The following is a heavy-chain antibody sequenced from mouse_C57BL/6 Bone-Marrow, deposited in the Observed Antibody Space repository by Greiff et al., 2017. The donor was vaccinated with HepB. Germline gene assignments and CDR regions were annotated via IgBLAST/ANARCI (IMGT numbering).Heavy chain of an antibody. D-gene: IGHD2-12*01. V-gene: IGHV1-53*01. CDR2: INPSNGGT. Sequence: QVQLQQPGTELVKPGASVKLSCKASGYTFTSYWMHWVKQGPGQGLEWIGNINPSNGGTNYNEKFKSKATLTVDKSSSTAYMQLSSLTSEDAAVYYCASHPRDSVAGFAYGGQGTLVTVSA. CDR1: GYTFTSYW. J-gene: IGHJ3*01. CDR3: ASHPRDSVAGFAY.